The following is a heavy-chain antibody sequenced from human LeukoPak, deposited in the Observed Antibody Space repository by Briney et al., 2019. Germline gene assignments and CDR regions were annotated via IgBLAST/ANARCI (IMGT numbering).Heavy chain of an antibody. Sequence: GASVKVSCKASGYTITNNYMHWVRQAPGQGLEWMGIINPSGGSTSYAQKFQGRVTMTRDMSTSTVYMELSSLRSEDTAVYYCARPPHSGSYADVDYWGQGTLVTVSS. CDR2: INPSGGST. CDR1: GYTITNNY. D-gene: IGHD1-26*01. J-gene: IGHJ4*02. CDR3: ARPPHSGSYADVDY. V-gene: IGHV1-46*01.